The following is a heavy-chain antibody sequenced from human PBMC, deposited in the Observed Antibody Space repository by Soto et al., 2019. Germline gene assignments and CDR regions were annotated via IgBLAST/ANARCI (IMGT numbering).Heavy chain of an antibody. CDR1: GYTFTSYD. CDR2: MNPNSGNT. D-gene: IGHD3-16*02. V-gene: IGHV1-8*01. J-gene: IGHJ3*02. Sequence: ASLKVSCKASGYTFTSYDINWVRQATGQGLERMGWMNPNSGNTGYAQKFQGRVTMTRNTSISTAYMELSSLRSEDTAVYYCARCKYDYIWGSYRYTECNAFDIWGQGTMVTVSS. CDR3: ARCKYDYIWGSYRYTECNAFDI.